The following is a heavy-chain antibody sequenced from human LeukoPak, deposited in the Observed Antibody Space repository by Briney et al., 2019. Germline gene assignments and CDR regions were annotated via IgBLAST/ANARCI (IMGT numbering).Heavy chain of an antibody. CDR1: GFTFSSYG. J-gene: IGHJ6*02. Sequence: GGSLRLSCAAPGFTFSSYGMHWVRQAPGKGLEWVAVISYDGSNKYYADSVKGRFTISRDNSKNTLYLQMNSLRAEDTAVYYCAKALSSTSGYTNGMDVWGQGTTVTVSS. CDR2: ISYDGSNK. D-gene: IGHD2-2*02. CDR3: AKALSSTSGYTNGMDV. V-gene: IGHV3-30*18.